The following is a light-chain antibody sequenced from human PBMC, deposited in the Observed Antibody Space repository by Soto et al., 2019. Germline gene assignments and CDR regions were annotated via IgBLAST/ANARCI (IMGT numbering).Light chain of an antibody. CDR1: SGDVGSYKY. J-gene: IGLJ1*01. CDR3: GSWDSSLSAYV. Sequence: QSALTQPASVSGSPGQSISVSCTGSSGDVGSYKYVSWYQQHPGKAPKLIIYEVNKRPSGVSDRFSGSKSGTSATLGITGFQTGDEADYYCGSWDSSLSAYVFGTGTKVTVL. CDR2: EVN. V-gene: IGLV2-14*01.